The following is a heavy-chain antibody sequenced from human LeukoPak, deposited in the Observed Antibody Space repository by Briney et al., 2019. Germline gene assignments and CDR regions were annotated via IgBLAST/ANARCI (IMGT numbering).Heavy chain of an antibody. V-gene: IGHV1-69*05. D-gene: IGHD3-22*01. CDR1: GGTFSSYA. Sequence: ASVKVSYKASGGTFSSYAISWVRQAPGQGLEWMGGIIPIFGTANYAQKFQGRVTITTDESTSTAYMELSSLRPEDTAVYYCATLDYYYDSSGYYPTGPFDYWGQGTLVTVSS. CDR2: IIPIFGTA. CDR3: ATLDYYYDSSGYYPTGPFDY. J-gene: IGHJ4*02.